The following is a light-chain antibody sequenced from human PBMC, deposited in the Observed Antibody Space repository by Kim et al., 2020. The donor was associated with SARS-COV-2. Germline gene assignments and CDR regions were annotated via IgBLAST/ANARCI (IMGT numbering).Light chain of an antibody. Sequence: SPGQSITISCTGTSGDVGGYDYVSWYQHHPGKAPKLMIYDVSKWPSGVSNRFSGSKSGNTASLTISGLQAEDEADYYCCSYTSSSTYVFGGGTKVTV. J-gene: IGLJ1*01. V-gene: IGLV2-14*03. CDR2: DVS. CDR3: CSYTSSSTYV. CDR1: SGDVGGYDY.